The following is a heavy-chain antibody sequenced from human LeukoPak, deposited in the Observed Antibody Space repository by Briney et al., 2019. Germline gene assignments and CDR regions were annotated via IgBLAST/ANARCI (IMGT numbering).Heavy chain of an antibody. CDR1: GFTFSSYA. CDR3: AKVSFRYCSGGSCYFDS. V-gene: IGHV3-23*01. J-gene: IGHJ4*02. CDR2: ISGSGGTT. D-gene: IGHD2-15*01. Sequence: QPGRSLRLSCAASGFTFSSYAMSWVRQAPGKGLEWVSTISGSGGTTYYADSVKGRFTISRDNSKNTLYLQMDSLRAEDTAIYYCAKVSFRYCSGGSCYFDSWGQGTLVTVSS.